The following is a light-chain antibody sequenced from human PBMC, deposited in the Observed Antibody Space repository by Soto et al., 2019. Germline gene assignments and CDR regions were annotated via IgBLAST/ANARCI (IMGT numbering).Light chain of an antibody. J-gene: IGKJ2*01. Sequence: EIVMAQSPATLSVSPGARAALSCRASPSVGTNFAWYQQKPGQAPRLLIYEASSRATGVPTRFSGSGSGTEFDLTISSLQSEDFAVYYCQQYYNWPPNYTFGQGTKLEIK. CDR2: EAS. CDR1: PSVGTN. V-gene: IGKV3-15*01. CDR3: QQYYNWPPNYT.